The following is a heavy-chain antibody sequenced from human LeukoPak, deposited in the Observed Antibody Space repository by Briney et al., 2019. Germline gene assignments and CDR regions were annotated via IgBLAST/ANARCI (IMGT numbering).Heavy chain of an antibody. CDR3: AGRKSIAARHGGKFDY. CDR2: INHSGST. V-gene: IGHV4-34*01. D-gene: IGHD6-6*01. J-gene: IGHJ4*02. CDR1: GGSFSGSS. Sequence: SETLSLTCAVYGGSFSGSSWSWIRQPQGKGLEWIGEINHSGSTNYNPSLKSRVTISVDTSKNQFSLKLSSVTAADTAVYYCAGRKSIAARHGGKFDYWGQGTLVTVSS.